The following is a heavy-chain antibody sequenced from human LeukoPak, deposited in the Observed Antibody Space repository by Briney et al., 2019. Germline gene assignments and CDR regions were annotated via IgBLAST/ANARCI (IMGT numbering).Heavy chain of an antibody. Sequence: ASVKVSCKASGYTFTGYYMHWVRQAPGQGLEWMGWINPNSGGTNYAQKFQGRVTMTRDTSISTAYMELSRLRSDDTAVYYGARDEGSGSYYSGNYYFDYWGQGTLVTVSS. CDR3: ARDEGSGSYYSGNYYFDY. CDR1: GYTFTGYY. D-gene: IGHD1-26*01. CDR2: INPNSGGT. V-gene: IGHV1-2*02. J-gene: IGHJ4*02.